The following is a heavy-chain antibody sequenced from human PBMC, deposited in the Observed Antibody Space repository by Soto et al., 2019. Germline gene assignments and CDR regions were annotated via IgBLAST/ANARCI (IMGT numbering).Heavy chain of an antibody. J-gene: IGHJ5*02. CDR2: INHSGST. D-gene: IGHD3-10*01. V-gene: IGHV4-34*01. CDR3: ARFLTPSTYYYGSGSYYTNWFDP. Sequence: SETLSLTCAVYGGSFSGYYWSWIRQPPGKGLEWIGEINHSGSTNYNPSLKSRVTISVDTSKNQFSLKLSSVTAADTAVYYCARFLTPSTYYYGSGSYYTNWFDPWGQGTLVTVSS. CDR1: GGSFSGYY.